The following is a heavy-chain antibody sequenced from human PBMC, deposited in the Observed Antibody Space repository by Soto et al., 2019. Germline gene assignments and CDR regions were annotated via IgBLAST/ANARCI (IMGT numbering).Heavy chain of an antibody. CDR1: GGSISSSSYY. Sequence: QLQLQESGPGLVKPSETLSLTCTVSGGSISSSSYYWGWIRQPPGKGLEWIGSIYYSGSTYYNPSLKSRVTISVDTSKNQFSLKLSSVTAADTAVYYCARHPRGRALGSSWSFDYWGQGTLVTVSS. J-gene: IGHJ4*02. CDR3: ARHPRGRALGSSWSFDY. CDR2: IYYSGST. V-gene: IGHV4-39*01. D-gene: IGHD6-13*01.